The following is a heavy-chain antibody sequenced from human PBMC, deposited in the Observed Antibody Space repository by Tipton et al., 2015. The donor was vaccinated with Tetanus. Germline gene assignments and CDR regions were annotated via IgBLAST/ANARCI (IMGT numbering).Heavy chain of an antibody. CDR2: LSDSGGRT. V-gene: IGHV3-23*01. CDR3: AKDHFRDAFDI. Sequence: SLRLSCAASGFTFSSYAMGWVRQAPGKGLEWVSSLSDSGGRTYYADPVKGRFTISRDNSKTTLYLQMNSLRADDTAVYYCAKDHFRDAFDIWGQGTMVTVSS. D-gene: IGHD3-3*02. CDR1: GFTFSSYA. J-gene: IGHJ3*02.